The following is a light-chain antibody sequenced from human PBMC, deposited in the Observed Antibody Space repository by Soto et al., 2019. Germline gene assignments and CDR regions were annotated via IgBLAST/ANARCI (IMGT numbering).Light chain of an antibody. CDR2: DAS. J-gene: IGKJ4*01. V-gene: IGKV3-20*01. CDR3: QQFSSYPLT. CDR1: QSASSSY. Sequence: IVLPQSPRTLSLSPGDIATLSGTARQSASSSYLAWYQQKPGQATRLLIYDASTRATGIPARFSGSGSGTDFTLNISSLEPEDFAVYYCQQFSSYPLTCGGGTKVDIK.